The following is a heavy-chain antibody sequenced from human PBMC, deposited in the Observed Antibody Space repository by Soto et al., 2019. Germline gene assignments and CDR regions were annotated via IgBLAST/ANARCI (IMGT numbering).Heavy chain of an antibody. J-gene: IGHJ4*02. CDR3: ARGAAAAKPGDYCDY. CDR2: IWYDGSNK. Sequence: QVQLVESGGGVVQPGRSLRLSCAASGFTFSSYGMHWVRQAPGKGLEWVAVIWYDGSNKDYAASVKGRFTISRDNSKNTLYLQMTSLRSEDTAVYYCARGAAAAKPGDYCDYWGQGTLVTVAS. D-gene: IGHD6-13*01. CDR1: GFTFSSYG. V-gene: IGHV3-33*01.